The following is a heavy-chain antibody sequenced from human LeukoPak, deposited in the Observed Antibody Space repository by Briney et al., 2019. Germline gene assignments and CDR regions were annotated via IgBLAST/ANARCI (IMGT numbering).Heavy chain of an antibody. CDR2: VNPNGGDT. Sequence: GASVKVSCKSSGYSFAGYHMHWVRQAPGQGLEWMGWVNPNGGDTNYAQKFQGRVTVTRDTSVSTAYMELSGLRSDDTAVYYCARHGGDGYYDSRSPVDYWGQGTLVTVSS. D-gene: IGHD3-22*01. V-gene: IGHV1-2*02. J-gene: IGHJ4*02. CDR3: ARHGGDGYYDSRSPVDY. CDR1: GYSFAGYH.